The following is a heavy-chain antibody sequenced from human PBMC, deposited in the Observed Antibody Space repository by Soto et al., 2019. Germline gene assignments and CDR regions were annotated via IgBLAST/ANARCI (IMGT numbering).Heavy chain of an antibody. CDR2: IIPIFGTA. V-gene: IGHV1-69*13. CDR1: GGTFSSYA. CDR3: VSHEYSCSLSHSSYYYYGMDV. D-gene: IGHD6-6*01. Sequence: SVKVSCKASGGTFSSYAISWVRQAPGRGLEWMGGIIPIFGTANYAQKFQGRVTITADESTSTAYMELSSLRSEDTAVYYCVSHEYSCSLSHSSYYYYGMDVWGQGTTVTVSS. J-gene: IGHJ6*02.